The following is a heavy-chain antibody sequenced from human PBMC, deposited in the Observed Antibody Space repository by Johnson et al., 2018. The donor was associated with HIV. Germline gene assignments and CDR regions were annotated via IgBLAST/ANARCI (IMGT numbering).Heavy chain of an antibody. D-gene: IGHD4-17*01. V-gene: IGHV3-30-3*02. J-gene: IGHJ3*02. Sequence: QVQLVESGGGVVQPGRSLRLSCAASGFTFSSYAMHWVRQAPGKGLEWVAFISYDGSNKYYADSVKGRFTISRDNSKNTLYLQMNSLRAEDTAVYYCAQEGPLTVTTVMDAFDIWGQGTMVTVSS. CDR2: ISYDGSNK. CDR1: GFTFSSYA. CDR3: AQEGPLTVTTVMDAFDI.